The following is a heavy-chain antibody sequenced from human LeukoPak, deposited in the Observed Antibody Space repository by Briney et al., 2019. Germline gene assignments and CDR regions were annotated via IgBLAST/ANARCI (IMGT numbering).Heavy chain of an antibody. CDR1: GFTFSSYS. CDR2: ISSSSSYI. CDR3: AKEEWLVRRLPWSGRLIDY. D-gene: IGHD6-19*01. V-gene: IGHV3-21*01. Sequence: PGGSLRLSCAASGFTFSSYSMNWVRQAPGKGLEWVSSISSSSSYIYYADSVKGRFTISRDNAKNSLYLQMNSLRAEDTAVYYCAKEEWLVRRLPWSGRLIDYWGQGTLVTVSS. J-gene: IGHJ4*02.